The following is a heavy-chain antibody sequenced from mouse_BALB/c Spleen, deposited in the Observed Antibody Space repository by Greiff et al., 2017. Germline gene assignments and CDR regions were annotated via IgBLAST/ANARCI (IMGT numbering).Heavy chain of an antibody. V-gene: IGHV5-6-4*01. D-gene: IGHD1-1*01. CDR2: ISSGGSYT. J-gene: IGHJ2*01. Sequence: EVQVVESGGGLVKPGGSLKLSCAASGFTFSSYTMSWVRQTPEKRLEWVATISSGGSYTYYPDSVKGRFTISRDNAKNTLYLQMSSLKSEDTAMYYCTRGGITTVVAPFDYWGQGTTLTVSS. CDR3: TRGGITTVVAPFDY. CDR1: GFTFSSYT.